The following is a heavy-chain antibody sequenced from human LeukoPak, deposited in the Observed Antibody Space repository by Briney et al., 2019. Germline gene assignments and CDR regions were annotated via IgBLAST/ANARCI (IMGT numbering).Heavy chain of an antibody. J-gene: IGHJ4*02. D-gene: IGHD5-18*01. CDR1: GGSISSYY. Sequence: PSETLSLTCTVSGGSISSYYWSWIRQPAGKGLEWIGRIYTSGSTNYNPSLKSRVTMSVDTSKNQFSLKLSSVTAADTAVYYCARGISRLMDTAMVYLDYWGQGTLVTVSS. V-gene: IGHV4-4*07. CDR3: ARGISRLMDTAMVYLDY. CDR2: IYTSGST.